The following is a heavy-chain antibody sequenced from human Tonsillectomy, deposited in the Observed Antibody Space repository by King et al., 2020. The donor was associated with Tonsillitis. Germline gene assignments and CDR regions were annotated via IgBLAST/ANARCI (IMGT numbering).Heavy chain of an antibody. Sequence: QLVQSGGGLVQPGRSLRLSCAASGFTFADYVMHWVRQTPGKGLEWVSGITWNSGSIGYADSVKGRFTISRDNAKKSLYLEMNSLRAEDTALYYCAKDSGGAYSSSWFDYWGQGTLVTVSS. CDR3: AKDSGGAYSSSWFDY. CDR1: GFTFADYV. D-gene: IGHD6-13*01. V-gene: IGHV3-9*01. J-gene: IGHJ4*02. CDR2: ITWNSGSI.